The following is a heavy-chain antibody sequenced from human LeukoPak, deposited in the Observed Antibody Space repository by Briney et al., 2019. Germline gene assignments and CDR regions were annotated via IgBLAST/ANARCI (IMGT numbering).Heavy chain of an antibody. Sequence: PSETLSLTCTVSGGAISSYYWSWIRQPPGKGLEWIGYIYYSGSTDSNPSLKSRVTISVDTSKNQFSLKLSSVTAADTAVYYCARAGTPITMIVVESNWFDPWGQGTPVTVSS. D-gene: IGHD3-22*01. CDR3: ARAGTPITMIVVESNWFDP. J-gene: IGHJ5*02. CDR2: IYYSGST. V-gene: IGHV4-59*01. CDR1: GGAISSYY.